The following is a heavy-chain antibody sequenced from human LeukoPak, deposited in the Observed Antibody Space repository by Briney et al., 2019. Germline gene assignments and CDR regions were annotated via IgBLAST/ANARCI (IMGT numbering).Heavy chain of an antibody. Sequence: SETLSLTCGISGHSTTRGYYWAWIRQSPGKGLEWIATFFQSEKSFYNASLKSRVIMSLDTSKSQFSLNLTSVTAADTAVYYCARVLPVPYLLDSWGQGTHVTVSS. CDR2: FFQSEKS. CDR3: ARVLPVPYLLDS. J-gene: IGHJ4*02. V-gene: IGHV4-38-2*01. CDR1: GHSTTRGYY. D-gene: IGHD2/OR15-2a*01.